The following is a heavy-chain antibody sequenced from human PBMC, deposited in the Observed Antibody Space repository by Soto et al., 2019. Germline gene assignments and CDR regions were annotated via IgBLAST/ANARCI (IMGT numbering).Heavy chain of an antibody. CDR3: AAGGGLPRYY. Sequence: PSETLSLTCTVSGGSINNYHWSWFRQPPGKGLEWIGYIYYSGSTNYNPSLKSRVTISLDTSKNQFSLKLSSVTAADTAVYYCAAGGGLPRYYWGQGTLVTVSS. CDR1: GGSINNYH. V-gene: IGHV4-59*12. J-gene: IGHJ4*02. D-gene: IGHD5-12*01. CDR2: IYYSGST.